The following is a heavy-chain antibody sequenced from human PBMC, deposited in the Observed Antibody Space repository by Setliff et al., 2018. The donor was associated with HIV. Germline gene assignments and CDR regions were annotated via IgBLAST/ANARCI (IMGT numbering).Heavy chain of an antibody. J-gene: IGHJ4*02. V-gene: IGHV1-69*13. CDR3: TRGMRPMVKRVPFDY. CDR2: IIPIFGTA. CDR1: GGHFRSDA. Sequence: SVKVSCKASGGHFRSDARRXXRQAPGQGLEWMGGIIPIFGTANYAQKFQGRVTITADESTGIAYLQMNSLNFADAAVNYCTRGMRPMVKRVPFDYWGQGTLVTVSS. D-gene: IGHD2-15*01.